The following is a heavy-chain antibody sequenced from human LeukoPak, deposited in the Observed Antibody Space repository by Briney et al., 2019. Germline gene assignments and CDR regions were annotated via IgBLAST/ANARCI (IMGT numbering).Heavy chain of an antibody. V-gene: IGHV3-30*18. J-gene: IGHJ4*02. CDR1: GSTFSSYG. CDR3: ANHLEAGTLFEGY. CDR2: ISYDGSNK. Sequence: QPGRSLRLSCAASGSTFSSYGMHWVRQAPGKGLEWVAVISYDGSNKYYADSVKGRFTISRDNSKNTLYLQMNSLRAEDTAVYYCANHLEAGTLFEGYWGQGTLVTVSS. D-gene: IGHD6-13*01.